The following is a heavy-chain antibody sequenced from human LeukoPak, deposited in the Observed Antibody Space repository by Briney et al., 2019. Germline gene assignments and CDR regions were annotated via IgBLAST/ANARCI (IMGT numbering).Heavy chain of an antibody. D-gene: IGHD4-23*01. CDR3: ARHRSNSGTFGY. CDR1: GGSISSSSYY. CDR2: IYYSGST. J-gene: IGHJ4*02. Sequence: PSETLSLTCTVSGGSISSSSYYWGWIRQPPGKGLEWIGSIYYSGSTYYNPSLKSRVTISVDTSKNQFSPKLSSVTAADTAVYYCARHRSNSGTFGYWGQGTLVTVSS. V-gene: IGHV4-39*01.